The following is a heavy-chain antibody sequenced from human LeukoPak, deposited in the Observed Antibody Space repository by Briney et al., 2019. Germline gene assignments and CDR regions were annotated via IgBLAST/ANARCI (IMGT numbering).Heavy chain of an antibody. CDR3: ARYTAMVAFHAHGFDI. J-gene: IGHJ3*02. CDR1: GGSISDYY. D-gene: IGHD5-18*01. CDR2: ISYSGST. V-gene: IGHV4-59*01. Sequence: SETLSLTCTVSGGSISDYYWSWIRQPPGKGLEWIGYISYSGSTNYNPSLKSRVTISVDTSKNQFSLKLRSVTAADTAVYYCARYTAMVAFHAHGFDIWGQGTMVTVS.